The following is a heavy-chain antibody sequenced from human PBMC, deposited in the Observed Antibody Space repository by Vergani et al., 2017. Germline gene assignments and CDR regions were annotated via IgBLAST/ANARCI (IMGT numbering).Heavy chain of an antibody. J-gene: IGHJ4*02. V-gene: IGHV3-9*01. CDR3: ARDLGDCSGGSCCFDY. CDR1: GFTFQAFA. CDR2: IDRNYGVK. D-gene: IGHD2-15*01. Sequence: VEAGGGLVQPGGSLRLSCTASGFTFQAFAFHWVRQVSGRGLEWVSGIDRNYGVKNGNSFEGRFSISRDNAKNSLYLQMNSLRAEDTAVYYCARDLGDCSGGSCCFDYWGQGTLVTVSS.